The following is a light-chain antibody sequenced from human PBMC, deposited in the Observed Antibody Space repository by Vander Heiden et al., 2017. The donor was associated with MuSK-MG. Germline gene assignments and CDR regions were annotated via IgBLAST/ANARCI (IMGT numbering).Light chain of an antibody. CDR3: HRWDSTAKT. J-gene: IGKJ5*01. V-gene: IGKV1-39*01. CDR2: AAS. Sequence: DIQMTQSPSSLSASVGDRVTITCRASQSISSYLNWYQQKPGKAPKLLIYAASSLQSGVPSRLSRSASRTDFTLTIRMLQPEDFATYYCHRWDSTAKTFGQGTRLEIK. CDR1: QSISSY.